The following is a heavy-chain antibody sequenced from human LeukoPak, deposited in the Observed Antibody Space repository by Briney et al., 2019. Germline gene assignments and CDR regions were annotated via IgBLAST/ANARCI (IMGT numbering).Heavy chain of an antibody. CDR3: ARYSYGDYYNWFDP. CDR1: GGSISGYD. CDR2: IYYSGST. V-gene: IGHV4-59*01. J-gene: IGHJ5*02. D-gene: IGHD4-17*01. Sequence: SETLSLTCIISGGSISGYDWSWIRQPPGKGLEWIGYIYYSGSTNYNPSLKSRVTISVDTSKNQFSLKLSSVTAADTAVYYCARYSYGDYYNWFDPWGQGTLVTVSS.